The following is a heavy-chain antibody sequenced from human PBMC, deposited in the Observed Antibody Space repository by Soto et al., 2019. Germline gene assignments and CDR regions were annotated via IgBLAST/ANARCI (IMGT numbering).Heavy chain of an antibody. CDR2: IYYSGST. CDR3: ARAPYYDFWSGYYSWLDP. Sequence: PSETLSLTCTVSGGSISSYYWSWIRQPPGKGLEWIGYIYYSGSTNYNPSLKSRVTISVDTSKNQFSLKLSSVTAADTAVYYCARAPYYDFWSGYYSWLDPWGQGTLVTVSS. J-gene: IGHJ5*02. CDR1: GGSISSYY. V-gene: IGHV4-59*01. D-gene: IGHD3-3*01.